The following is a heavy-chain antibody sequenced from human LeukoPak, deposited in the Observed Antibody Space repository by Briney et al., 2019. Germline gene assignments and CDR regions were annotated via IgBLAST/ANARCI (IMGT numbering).Heavy chain of an antibody. J-gene: IGHJ6*02. D-gene: IGHD2-15*01. V-gene: IGHV1-2*02. CDR2: INPNSGGT. CDR3: ARDQDIVVVVAATPLYYYYGMDV. CDR1: GYTFTGYY. Sequence: ASVKVSGKASGYTFTGYYMHWVRQAPGQGLEWMGWINPNSGGTNYAQKFQGRVTMTRDTSISTAYMELSRLRSDDTAVYYCARDQDIVVVVAATPLYYYYGMDVWGQGTTVTVSS.